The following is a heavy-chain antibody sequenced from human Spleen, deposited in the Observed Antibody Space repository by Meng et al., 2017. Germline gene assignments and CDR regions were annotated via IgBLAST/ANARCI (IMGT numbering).Heavy chain of an antibody. D-gene: IGHD3-3*01. Sequence: SLKISCAASGFTFDDYAMHWVRQAPGKGLEWVAGISWNGDSIGYADSVKGRFTISRDNSKSTLFLQMNSLRAEDTAIYYCVTDSSNDFWSGHTPEAFWGQGTLVTVSS. V-gene: IGHV3-9*01. CDR2: ISWNGDSI. CDR1: GFTFDDYA. J-gene: IGHJ4*02. CDR3: VTDSSNDFWSGHTPEAF.